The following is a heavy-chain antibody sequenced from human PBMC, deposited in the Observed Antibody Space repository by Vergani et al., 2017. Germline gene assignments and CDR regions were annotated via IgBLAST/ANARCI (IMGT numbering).Heavy chain of an antibody. CDR1: GYSFTSYW. CDR3: ARRVTMVRGVISKYDAFDI. Sequence: EVQLVQSGAEVKKPGESLKISCKGSGYSFTSYWIGWVCQMPGKGLEWMGIIYPGDSDTRYSPSFQGQVTISADKSISTAYLQWSSLKASDTAMYYCARRVTMVRGVISKYDAFDIWGQGIMVTVSS. D-gene: IGHD3-10*01. V-gene: IGHV5-51*01. CDR2: IYPGDSDT. J-gene: IGHJ3*02.